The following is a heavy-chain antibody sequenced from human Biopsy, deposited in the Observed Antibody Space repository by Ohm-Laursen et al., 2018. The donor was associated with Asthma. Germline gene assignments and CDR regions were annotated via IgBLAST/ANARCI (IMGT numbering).Heavy chain of an antibody. V-gene: IGHV3-30*03. J-gene: IGHJ4*02. D-gene: IGHD6-19*01. Sequence: SLRLSCAASGFTFSSFGMHWVRQAPGKGLEWVACISYDGSNKYYADSVKGRSTISRDNSKNTLYLQMNSLRAEDTAVYYCAIGDSSGWSHYYFDYWGQGTLVTVSS. CDR1: GFTFSSFG. CDR2: ISYDGSNK. CDR3: AIGDSSGWSHYYFDY.